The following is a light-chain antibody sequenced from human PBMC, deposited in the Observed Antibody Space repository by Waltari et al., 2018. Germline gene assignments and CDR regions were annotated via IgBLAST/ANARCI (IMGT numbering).Light chain of an antibody. V-gene: IGLV2-23*01. J-gene: IGLJ2*01. CDR3: CSYAGASTVV. CDR2: GGN. CDR1: SSDVGSSNL. Sequence: GSPGQSITISCTGTSSDVGSSNLVSWYQHHPGKAPKLLIYGGNKRPSGVSNRFSGSKSGNTASLTISGLQAEDEADYYCCSYAGASTVVFGGGTRVTVL.